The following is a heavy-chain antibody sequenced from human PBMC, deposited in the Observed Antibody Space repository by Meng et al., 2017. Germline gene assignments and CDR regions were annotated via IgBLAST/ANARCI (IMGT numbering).Heavy chain of an antibody. D-gene: IGHD4-17*01. J-gene: IGHJ4*02. CDR3: ARESTGRLDY. CDR1: GFTFSTHV. CDR2: ISHDANYK. Sequence: LSLTCAASGFTFSTHVMHWVRQPPAKGLERVAVISHDANYKYYTDSVKSRFTISTDNSNNILYLQMNSLRIEDTTAYYCARESTGRLDYWGQGTLVTVSS. V-gene: IGHV3-30*10.